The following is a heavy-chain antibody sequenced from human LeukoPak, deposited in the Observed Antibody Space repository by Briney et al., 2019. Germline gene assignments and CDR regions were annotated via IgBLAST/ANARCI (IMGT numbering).Heavy chain of an antibody. D-gene: IGHD2-2*01. CDR1: GGSISSSSYY. V-gene: IGHV4-39*07. CDR3: ARDIGVPAAGPPLGWFDP. CDR2: IYYSGST. J-gene: IGHJ5*02. Sequence: PSETLSLTCTVSGGSISSSSYYWGWIRQPPGKGLEWIGSIYYSGSTNYNPSLKSRVTISVDTSKNQFSLKLSSVTAADTAVYYCARDIGVPAAGPPLGWFDPWGQGTLVTVSS.